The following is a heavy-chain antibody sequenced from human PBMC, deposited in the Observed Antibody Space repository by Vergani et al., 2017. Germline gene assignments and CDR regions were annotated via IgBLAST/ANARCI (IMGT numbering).Heavy chain of an antibody. J-gene: IGHJ6*03. V-gene: IGHV3-73*02. CDR1: GFTFSGSA. CDR2: IRSKANSYAT. D-gene: IGHD3-10*01. CDR3: TRYGSGSDHDYYYYYYMDV. Sequence: EVQLVESGGGLVQPGGSLKLSCAASGFTFSGSAMHWVRQASGKGLEWVGRIRSKANSYATAYAASVKGRFTISRDDSKNTAYLQMNSLKTEDTAVYYCTRYGSGSDHDYYYYYYMDVWGXGP.